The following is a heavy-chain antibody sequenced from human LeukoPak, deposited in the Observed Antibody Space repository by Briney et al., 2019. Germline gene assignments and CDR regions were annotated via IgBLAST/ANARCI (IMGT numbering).Heavy chain of an antibody. D-gene: IGHD6-19*01. Sequence: GGSLRLSCAASGFTFSSYAMSWVRQAPGKGLEWVSTISGSDGNTYYADSVKGQFTISRDNSKNTLYSQMNSLRAEDTAVYYCAKVVSSGWPNYFDYWGQGTLVTVSS. V-gene: IGHV3-23*01. J-gene: IGHJ4*02. CDR3: AKVVSSGWPNYFDY. CDR1: GFTFSSYA. CDR2: ISGSDGNT.